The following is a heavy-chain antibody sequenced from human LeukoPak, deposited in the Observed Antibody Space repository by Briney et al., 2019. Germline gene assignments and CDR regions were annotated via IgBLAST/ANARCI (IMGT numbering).Heavy chain of an antibody. D-gene: IGHD1-14*01. V-gene: IGHV3-7*04. CDR3: ARDKITGASSFDH. Sequence: GGSLRLSCAASGFPFSSYWMNWVRQAPGKGLEWVANINQDGSEKYYVDSVKGRFTISRDNAKNSLYLQMNSLRAEDTAVYYCARDKITGASSFDHWGQGTLVTVSS. J-gene: IGHJ4*02. CDR2: INQDGSEK. CDR1: GFPFSSYW.